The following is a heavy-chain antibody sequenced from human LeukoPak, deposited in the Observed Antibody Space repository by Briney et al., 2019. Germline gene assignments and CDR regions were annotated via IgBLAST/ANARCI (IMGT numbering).Heavy chain of an antibody. J-gene: IGHJ4*02. D-gene: IGHD3-16*01. CDR2: IYPGDSDT. V-gene: IGHV5-51*01. CDR3: ARQESEMITPANRYFDL. Sequence: GESLKISCKGSGYSFTNYWIGWVRQMPGRGLEWMALIYPGDSDTRYSPSFQGQVTISADKSISTAYLQWSNLKASDSAIYYCARQESEMITPANRYFDLWGQGTLITVSS. CDR1: GYSFTNYW.